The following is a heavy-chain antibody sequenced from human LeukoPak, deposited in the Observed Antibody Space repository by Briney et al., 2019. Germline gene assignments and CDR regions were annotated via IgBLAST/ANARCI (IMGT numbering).Heavy chain of an antibody. V-gene: IGHV4-4*02. CDR1: GGSISSSNW. CDR2: IYHSGST. Sequence: SGTLSLTCAVSGGSISSSNWWSWVRQPPGKGLEWIGEIYHSGSTNYNPSLKSRVTISVDKSKNQFSLKLSSVTAADTAVYYCARSHSYGYYYYYYMDVWGKGTTVTVSS. CDR3: ARSHSYGYYYYYYMDV. J-gene: IGHJ6*03. D-gene: IGHD5-18*01.